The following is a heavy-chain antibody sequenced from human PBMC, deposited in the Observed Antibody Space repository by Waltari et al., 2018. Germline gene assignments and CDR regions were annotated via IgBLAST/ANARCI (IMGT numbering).Heavy chain of an antibody. CDR2: INPNSGGT. Sequence: QVQLVQSGAEVKKPGASVKVSCKASGYTFTGYYMHWVRQAPGQGLEWMGWINPNSGGTNYAQKFQGRVTMTRDTSISTAYMELSRLRSDDTAVYYCARDGGGITIFGVVITSEYYFDYWGQGTLVTVSS. J-gene: IGHJ4*02. CDR1: GYTFTGYY. CDR3: ARDGGGITIFGVVITSEYYFDY. V-gene: IGHV1-2*02. D-gene: IGHD3-3*01.